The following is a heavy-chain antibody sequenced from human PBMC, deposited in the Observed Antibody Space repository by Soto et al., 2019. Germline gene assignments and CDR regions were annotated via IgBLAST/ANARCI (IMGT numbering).Heavy chain of an antibody. J-gene: IGHJ5*02. Sequence: QVHLVESGGGLVKPGGSLRLSCTASGFTFRHNYLTWIRQAPGKGLEWLSYISTSGSPAYYADSVKGRFTISTDNAKKSLYLQMDSLRAEDTGVYYCVTGGIYYDAWGQGTLVTVSS. V-gene: IGHV3-11*01. D-gene: IGHD1-26*01. CDR1: GFTFRHNY. CDR2: ISTSGSPA. CDR3: VTGGIYYDA.